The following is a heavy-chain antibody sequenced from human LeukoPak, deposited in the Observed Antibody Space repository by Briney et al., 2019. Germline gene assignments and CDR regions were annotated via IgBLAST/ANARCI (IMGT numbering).Heavy chain of an antibody. CDR2: ITPDGSVQ. Sequence: GGSLRLSCAASGFTLSGSWMSWVRQAPGKGLEWVANITPDGSVQYYVDSAKGRFTISRDNAKNSLYLQMNSLRAEDTAVYYCARDSGSRAFDIWGQGTMVTVSS. CDR3: ARDSGSRAFDI. J-gene: IGHJ3*02. V-gene: IGHV3-7*01. CDR1: GFTLSGSW. D-gene: IGHD2-15*01.